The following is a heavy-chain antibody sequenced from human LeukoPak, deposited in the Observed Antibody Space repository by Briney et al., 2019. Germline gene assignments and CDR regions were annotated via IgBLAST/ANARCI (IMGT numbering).Heavy chain of an antibody. V-gene: IGHV1-18*01. CDR3: AGEYCSRTRCYGPDY. J-gene: IGHJ4*02. CDR1: GYTFTSYG. D-gene: IGHD2-2*01. CDR2: ISTYNGNT. Sequence: ASVKVSCKASGYTFTSYGISWVRQAPGQGLEWMGWISTYNGNTNYAQKLQGRVTVTTDTSTSTAYMELRSLRSDDTAVYYCAGEYCSRTRCYGPDYWGQGTLVTVSS.